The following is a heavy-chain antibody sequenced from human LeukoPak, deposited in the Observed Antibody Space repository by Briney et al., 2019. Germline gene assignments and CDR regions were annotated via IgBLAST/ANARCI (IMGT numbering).Heavy chain of an antibody. D-gene: IGHD3-10*01. Sequence: PSETLSLTCAVYGGSFGDYYWSWIRQPPGKGLEWIGEINHSGSTNYNLSLKSRVTISVDMSKNQFSLKLSSVTAADTAVYYCAGPGAGDLDYWGQGTLVTVSS. CDR3: AGPGAGDLDY. CDR2: INHSGST. V-gene: IGHV4-34*01. J-gene: IGHJ4*02. CDR1: GGSFGDYY.